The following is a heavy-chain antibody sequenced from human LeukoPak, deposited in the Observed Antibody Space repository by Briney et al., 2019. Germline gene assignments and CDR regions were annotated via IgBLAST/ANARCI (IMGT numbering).Heavy chain of an antibody. V-gene: IGHV3-30*02. J-gene: IGHJ5*02. Sequence: GGSLRLSCAASGFTFSSYGMHWVRQAPGKGLEWVAFIRYDGSNKYYADSVKGRFTISRDNSKNTLYLQMNSLRAEDTAVYYCAKDRVDYSNWFDPWGQGTLVTVPS. D-gene: IGHD4-11*01. CDR2: IRYDGSNK. CDR3: AKDRVDYSNWFDP. CDR1: GFTFSSYG.